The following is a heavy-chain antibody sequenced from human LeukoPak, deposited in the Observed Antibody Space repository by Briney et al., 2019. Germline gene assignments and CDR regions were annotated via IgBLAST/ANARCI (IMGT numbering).Heavy chain of an antibody. CDR3: ARRRVRYGIDY. Sequence: GESLKISCRGSGYKFTNYWIAWVRQMPGKGLEWMGIVYPADSDTRYSPSFQGQVTISADKSISTAYLQWSSLKASDTAMYYCARRRVRYGIDYWGQGTLVTVSS. V-gene: IGHV5-51*01. J-gene: IGHJ4*02. D-gene: IGHD4-17*01. CDR2: VYPADSDT. CDR1: GYKFTNYW.